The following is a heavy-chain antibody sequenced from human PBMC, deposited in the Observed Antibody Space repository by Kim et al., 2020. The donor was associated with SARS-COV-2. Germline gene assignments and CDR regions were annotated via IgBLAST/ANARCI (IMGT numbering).Heavy chain of an antibody. D-gene: IGHD6-13*01. CDR3: AKERVGSSWGSYHEY. J-gene: IGHJ1*01. CDR2: IGVWGST. V-gene: IGHV3-23*01. Sequence: GGSLRLSCTASGFTFSNSGMAWVRQGPGKGKEWVSAIGVWGSTFYPDSVKGRFIISRDNSENTLYLQMNSLRAEDTAIYYCAKERVGSSWGSYHEY. CDR1: GFTFSNSG.